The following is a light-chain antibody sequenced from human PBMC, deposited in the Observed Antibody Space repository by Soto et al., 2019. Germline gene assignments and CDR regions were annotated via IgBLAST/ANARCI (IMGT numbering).Light chain of an antibody. V-gene: IGLV2-14*01. Sequence: QSALTQPAPVSGSPGQSITISCTGSSSDLGGYNYVSWYQQHPGKAPKLMIYEVSNRPSGVSNRFSGSKSGNTASLTISGLQAEDEADYYCSSYTRTTLVVFGGGTKVTVL. CDR1: SSDLGGYNY. CDR2: EVS. CDR3: SSYTRTTLVV. J-gene: IGLJ2*01.